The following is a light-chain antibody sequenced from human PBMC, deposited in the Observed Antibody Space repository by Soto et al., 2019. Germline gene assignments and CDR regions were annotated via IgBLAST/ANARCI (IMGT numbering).Light chain of an antibody. Sequence: SYELTQPPSVPVSPGQTASITCSGDKLGDKYACWYQQKPGQSPVLVIYQDSKRPSGIPERFSGSNSGNTVTLTISGTQAMDEADYYCQAWDSSTAPYVFGTGTKVTAL. J-gene: IGLJ1*01. CDR2: QDS. CDR1: KLGDKY. V-gene: IGLV3-1*01. CDR3: QAWDSSTAPYV.